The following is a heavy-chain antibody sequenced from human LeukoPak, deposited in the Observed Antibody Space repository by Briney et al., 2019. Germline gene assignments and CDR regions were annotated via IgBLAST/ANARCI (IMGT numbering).Heavy chain of an antibody. V-gene: IGHV4-61*08. Sequence: SETLSLTCTVSGGSISSGGYYWSWIRQPPGKGLEWIGYIYHSGSTYYNPSLKSRVTISVDTSKNQFSLKLSSVTAADTAVYYCARDRVAGTPNWFDPWGQGTLVTVSS. J-gene: IGHJ5*02. CDR2: IYHSGST. CDR1: GGSISSGGYY. CDR3: ARDRVAGTPNWFDP. D-gene: IGHD6-19*01.